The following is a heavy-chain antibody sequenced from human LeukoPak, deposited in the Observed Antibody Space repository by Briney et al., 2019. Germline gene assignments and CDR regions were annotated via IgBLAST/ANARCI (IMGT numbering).Heavy chain of an antibody. Sequence: GGSLRLSCAASGFTFSSYGMHWVRQAPGKGLEWVAVISYDGSNKYYADSVKGRFTISRDNSKNTLYLQMNSLRAEDTAAYYCAKDLLVVVVAARVGGVDYWGQGTLVTVSS. V-gene: IGHV3-30*18. J-gene: IGHJ4*02. CDR2: ISYDGSNK. D-gene: IGHD2-15*01. CDR3: AKDLLVVVVAARVGGVDY. CDR1: GFTFSSYG.